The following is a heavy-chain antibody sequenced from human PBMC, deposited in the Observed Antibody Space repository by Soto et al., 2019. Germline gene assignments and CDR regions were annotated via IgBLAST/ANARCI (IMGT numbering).Heavy chain of an antibody. V-gene: IGHV1-3*01. D-gene: IGHD2-2*02. CDR1: GYTFTSYA. Sequence: QVQLVQSGAEVKKPGASVKVSCKASGYTFTSYAMHWVRQTPGQRLEWMGWINAGNGNTKYSQKFQGRVTITRDTSASTAYMELSSLRSEDTAVYYCAKSATVPAAIAYWGQGTLVTVSS. J-gene: IGHJ4*02. CDR2: INAGNGNT. CDR3: AKSATVPAAIAY.